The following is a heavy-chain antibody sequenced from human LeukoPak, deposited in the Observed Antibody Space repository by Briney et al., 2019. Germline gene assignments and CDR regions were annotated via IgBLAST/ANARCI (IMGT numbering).Heavy chain of an antibody. V-gene: IGHV1-69*06. J-gene: IGHJ4*01. CDR2: IIPIFGTA. D-gene: IGHD3-10*01. CDR3: ARMVWFGEFEGKDY. CDR1: GGTFSSYG. Sequence: SVKVSCKASGGTFSSYGISWVRQAPGQGLEWMGRIIPIFGTANYAQKFQGRVTITADKFTSTAYMEVSSLRSEDTAVYYCARMVWFGEFEGKDYWGQEPWSPSPQ.